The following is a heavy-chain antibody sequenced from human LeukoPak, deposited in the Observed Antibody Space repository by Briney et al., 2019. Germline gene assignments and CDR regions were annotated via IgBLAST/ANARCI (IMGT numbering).Heavy chain of an antibody. D-gene: IGHD3-10*01. V-gene: IGHV3-30*04. J-gene: IGHJ6*02. CDR2: ISYDGSIK. CDR1: GFTFSSFA. CDR3: ARIVRYGSAPLYSFGLDV. Sequence: GGSLRLSCAASGFTFSSFAMHWVRQAPGKGLEWVAVISYDGSIKYYADSVKGRFTVSRDNAKNTVYLQMNSLRVEDTAVYYCARIVRYGSAPLYSFGLDVWGQGTTVIVSS.